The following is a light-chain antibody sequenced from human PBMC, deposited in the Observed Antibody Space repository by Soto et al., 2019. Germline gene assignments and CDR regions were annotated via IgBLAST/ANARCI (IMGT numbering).Light chain of an antibody. Sequence: DIQMTQSPSSLASSVGDRVTLFCRSSQNVGNYVNWYQQTPGKVPQVLIYASTNLPSGAPARFSGSGAGTDFTLTISRVEAEDVGVYYCMQDTQSSWTFGQGTKVDIK. CDR3: MQDTQSSWT. J-gene: IGKJ1*01. CDR1: QNVGNY. CDR2: AST. V-gene: IGKV1-39*01.